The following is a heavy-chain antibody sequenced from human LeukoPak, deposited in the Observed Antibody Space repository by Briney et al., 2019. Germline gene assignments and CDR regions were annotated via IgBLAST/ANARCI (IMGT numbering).Heavy chain of an antibody. CDR3: ARGYSYGYRIDY. D-gene: IGHD5-18*01. Sequence: PGGSLRLSCATSGFTFSNYWMHWVRQAPGKGLVWVSRINSDGSKTSYADSVKGRFTISRDNAKRTLYLQMNSLRAEDTAVYYCARGYSYGYRIDYWGQGTLLTVSS. V-gene: IGHV3-74*01. CDR1: GFTFSNYW. J-gene: IGHJ4*02. CDR2: INSDGSKT.